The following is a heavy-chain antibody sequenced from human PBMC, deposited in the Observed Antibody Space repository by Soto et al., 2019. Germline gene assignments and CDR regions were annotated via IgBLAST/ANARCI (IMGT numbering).Heavy chain of an antibody. CDR1: GYTFTSYG. CDR3: GRGGDSSGYYYYYYGMDV. J-gene: IGHJ6*02. V-gene: IGHV1-18*01. D-gene: IGHD3-22*01. Sequence: QVQLVQSGAEVKKPGASVKVSCKASGYTFTSYGISWVRQAPGQGLEWMGWISAYNGNTNYAQKPRGRSTMTSATSRSAAYMERRSLRSDDTAVYLCGRGGDSSGYYYYYYGMDVWGQGTTVTVSS. CDR2: ISAYNGNT.